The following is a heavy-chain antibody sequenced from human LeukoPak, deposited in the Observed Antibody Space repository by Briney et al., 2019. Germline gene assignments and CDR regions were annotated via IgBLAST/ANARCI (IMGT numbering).Heavy chain of an antibody. D-gene: IGHD7-27*01. CDR2: INPNSGGT. CDR3: ARKTGGQDYYYYMDV. J-gene: IGHJ6*03. CDR1: GYTFTGYY. V-gene: IGHV1-2*02. Sequence: ASVKVSCKASGYTFTGYYMHWVRQAPGQGLEWMGWINPNSGGTNYAQKFQGRVTMTRDTSISTAYMELSRLRSDDTAVYYCARKTGGQDYYYYMDVWGKGTTVTVS.